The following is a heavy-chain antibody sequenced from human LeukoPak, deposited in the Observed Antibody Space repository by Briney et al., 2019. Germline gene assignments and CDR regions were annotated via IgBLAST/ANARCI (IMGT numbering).Heavy chain of an antibody. Sequence: SETLSLTCTVSGGSISSGDYYWSWIRQPPGKGLEWIGYIYYSGSTYYNPSLKSRVTISVDTSKNQFSLKLSSVTAADTAVCYCAKNGDYYGSGSYAFDIWGQGTMVTVSS. V-gene: IGHV4-30-4*01. CDR1: GGSISSGDYY. CDR3: AKNGDYYGSGSYAFDI. J-gene: IGHJ3*02. CDR2: IYYSGST. D-gene: IGHD3-10*01.